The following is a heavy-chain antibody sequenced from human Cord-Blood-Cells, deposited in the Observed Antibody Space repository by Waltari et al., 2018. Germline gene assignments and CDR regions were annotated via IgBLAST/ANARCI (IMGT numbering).Heavy chain of an antibody. V-gene: IGHV1-3*01. CDR3: AGSRIAAAGFGGDY. J-gene: IGHJ4*02. CDR2: INAGNGNT. Sequence: QVQLVQSGAEVKKPGASVKVSCKASGYTFTSYAMHWVRQAPGQRLEWMGWINAGNGNTKYSQKFQGRVTITRDTSASTAYMELSSLRSEDTAVYYCAGSRIAAAGFGGDYWGQGTLVTVSS. CDR1: GYTFTSYA. D-gene: IGHD6-13*01.